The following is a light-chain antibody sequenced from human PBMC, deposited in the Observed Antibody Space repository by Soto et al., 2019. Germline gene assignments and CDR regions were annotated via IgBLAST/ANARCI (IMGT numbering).Light chain of an antibody. CDR1: SSDVGGYNY. CDR2: EVT. CDR3: CSYAGSYTFV. J-gene: IGLJ1*01. Sequence: QSALTQPPSASGSPGQSVTISCIGTSSDVGGYNYVSWYQQHPGKAPKLMIYEVTKRPLGVPDRFSGSKSGNTASLTISGLQADDEADYYCCSYAGSYTFVFGTGTKLTVL. V-gene: IGLV2-8*01.